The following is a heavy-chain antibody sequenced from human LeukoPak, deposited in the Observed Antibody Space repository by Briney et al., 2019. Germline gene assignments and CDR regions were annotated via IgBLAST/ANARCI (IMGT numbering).Heavy chain of an antibody. J-gene: IGHJ4*02. V-gene: IGHV1-2*02. CDR3: ARDVCSSTSCHFDY. CDR2: INPNSGGT. Sequence: ASVTVSFKSSGYTVTGYYMHWVRQAPAQGLEWMGWINPNSGGTNYAQKFQGRVTMNRHPSISTAYMELSRLRSDDTAVYYCARDVCSSTSCHFDYWGQGTLVTVSS. CDR1: GYTVTGYY. D-gene: IGHD2-2*01.